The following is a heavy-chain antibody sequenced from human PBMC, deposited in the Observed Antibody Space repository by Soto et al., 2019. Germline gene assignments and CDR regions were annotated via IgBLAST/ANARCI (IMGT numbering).Heavy chain of an antibody. Sequence: QVQLVQSGAEEKKPGASVKVSCKASGYTFTNYAMHWVRQAPGQRLEWMGWINAGNGNTKYSQKFQGRVTITRDTSASTAYMELRSLRSEDTAVYYSARGFPLWFDPWGQGTLVTVSS. CDR2: INAGNGNT. D-gene: IGHD3-16*02. J-gene: IGHJ5*02. CDR1: GYTFTNYA. CDR3: ARGFPLWFDP. V-gene: IGHV1-3*05.